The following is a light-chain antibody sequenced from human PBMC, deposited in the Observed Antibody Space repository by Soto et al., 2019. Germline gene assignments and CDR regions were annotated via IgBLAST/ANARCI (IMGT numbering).Light chain of an antibody. CDR2: AAS. J-gene: IGKJ2*01. V-gene: IGKV3-20*01. Sequence: PGERATLSCRASRSFSSSYLAWYQQRPGQAPRLLIYAASTRATGIPDRFSGSGSATDFTLTISRLEPEDSAVYYCHHYDSSPPYTFGQGTKV. CDR3: HHYDSSPPYT. CDR1: RSFSSSY.